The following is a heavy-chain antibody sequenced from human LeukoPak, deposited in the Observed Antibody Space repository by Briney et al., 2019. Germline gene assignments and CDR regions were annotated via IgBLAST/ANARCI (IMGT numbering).Heavy chain of an antibody. CDR1: GFTFDDYA. CDR3: AKSANIVVPAASGGRNYYYYYYMDV. D-gene: IGHD2-2*01. J-gene: IGHJ6*03. CDR2: ISWNSGSI. V-gene: IGHV3-9*01. Sequence: GRSLRLSCAASGFTFDDYAMHWVRQAPGKGLEWVSGISWNSGSIGYADSVKGRFTISRDNAKNSLYQQMNSLRAEDTALYYCAKSANIVVPAASGGRNYYYYYYMDVWGKGTTVTVSS.